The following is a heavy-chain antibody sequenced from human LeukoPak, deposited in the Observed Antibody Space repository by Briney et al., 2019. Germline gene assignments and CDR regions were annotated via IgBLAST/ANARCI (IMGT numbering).Heavy chain of an antibody. V-gene: IGHV4-38-2*02. CDR2: IYHSGNT. J-gene: IGHJ4*02. CDR1: GYSISSGYY. D-gene: IGHD2-15*01. Sequence: KASETLSLTCTVSGYSISSGYYWGWIRQPPGKGLEWIGSIYHSGNTFYNPSLKSRVTMSVDTSKNQFFLKLSSVTAADTAVYYCAGGVAANYYFDYWGQGTLVTVSS. CDR3: AGGVAANYYFDY.